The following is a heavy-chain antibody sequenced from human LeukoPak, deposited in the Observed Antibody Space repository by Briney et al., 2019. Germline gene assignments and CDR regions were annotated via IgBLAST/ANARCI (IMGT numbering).Heavy chain of an antibody. D-gene: IGHD3-10*01. Sequence: PGGSLRLSCAASGFTFSSYIMNWVRQAPGKGLEWVSSISTSSNYIYYADSVKGRFTISRDNAENSLYLQMNSLRAEDTAVYYCARGVIWFGESPLQGHFDYWGQGTLVTVSS. V-gene: IGHV3-21*01. CDR2: ISTSSNYI. J-gene: IGHJ4*02. CDR1: GFTFSSYI. CDR3: ARGVIWFGESPLQGHFDY.